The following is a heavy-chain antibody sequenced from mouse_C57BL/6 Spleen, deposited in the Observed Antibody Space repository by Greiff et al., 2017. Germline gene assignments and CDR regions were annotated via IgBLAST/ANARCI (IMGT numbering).Heavy chain of an antibody. CDR1: GYSFTGYF. D-gene: IGHD2-2*01. CDR3: ARGGYPDV. J-gene: IGHJ1*03. Sequence: EVQRVESGPELVKPGDSVKISCKASGYSFTGYFMNWVMQSHGKSLEWIGRINPYNGDTFYNQKFKGKATLTVDKSSSTAHMELRSLTSEDSAVYYCARGGYPDVWGTGTTVTVSS. CDR2: INPYNGDT. V-gene: IGHV1-20*01.